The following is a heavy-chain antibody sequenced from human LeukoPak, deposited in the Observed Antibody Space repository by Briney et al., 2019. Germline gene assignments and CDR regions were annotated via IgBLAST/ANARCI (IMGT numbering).Heavy chain of an antibody. V-gene: IGHV3-23*01. CDR3: AKAASSSWPSYYYGMDV. CDR1: GFIFSSYA. CDR2: ISGNSGTT. J-gene: IGHJ6*02. D-gene: IGHD6-13*01. Sequence: GGSLRLSCAASGFIFSSYAMSWVRQAPGNGLEWVSIISGNSGTTYYADSVKGRFTISKDNSKNTVYLQMSSLRVDDTAVYYCAKAASSSWPSYYYGMDVWGQGTTVTVSS.